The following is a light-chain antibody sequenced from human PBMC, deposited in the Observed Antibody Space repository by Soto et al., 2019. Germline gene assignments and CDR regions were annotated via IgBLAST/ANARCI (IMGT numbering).Light chain of an antibody. J-gene: IGLJ1*01. CDR3: ATWDDSLTGFV. V-gene: IGLV1-44*01. CDR2: NNN. CDR1: SSNIGSYT. Sequence: QSVLTQPPSASGTPGQRVTISCSGSSSNIGSYTVNWYQQLPGMAPKLLIYNNNQRPSGVPDRFSGSKSVTSASLAISGLQSEDEADYHCATWDDSLTGFVFGPGTKLTVL.